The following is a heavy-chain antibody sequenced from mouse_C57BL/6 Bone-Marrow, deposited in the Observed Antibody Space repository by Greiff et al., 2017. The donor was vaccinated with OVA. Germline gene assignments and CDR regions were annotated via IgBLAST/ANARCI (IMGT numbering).Heavy chain of an antibody. D-gene: IGHD2-4*01. CDR2: ISSGSSTI. CDR1: GFTFSDYG. V-gene: IGHV5-17*01. Sequence: DVMLVESGGGLVKPGGSLKLSCAASGFTFSDYGMHWVRQAPEKGLEWVAYISSGSSTIYYADTVKGRFTISRDNAKNTLFLQMTSLRSEDTAMYDCARRDYDGYYFDYWGQGTTLTVSS. J-gene: IGHJ2*01. CDR3: ARRDYDGYYFDY.